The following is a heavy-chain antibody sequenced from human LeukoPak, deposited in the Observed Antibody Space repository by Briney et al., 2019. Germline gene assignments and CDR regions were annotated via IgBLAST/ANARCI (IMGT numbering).Heavy chain of an antibody. D-gene: IGHD3-16*01. CDR1: GFTFSSYS. V-gene: IGHV3-21*01. J-gene: IGHJ6*03. Sequence: GGSLRLSCAASGFTFSSYSMNWVRQAPGKGLEWVSSISSSSSYIYYADSVKGRFTISRDNAKNSLYLQMNSLRAEDTAVYYCAKERGDGYYYYYYMDVWGKGTTVTVSS. CDR3: AKERGDGYYYYYYMDV. CDR2: ISSSSSYI.